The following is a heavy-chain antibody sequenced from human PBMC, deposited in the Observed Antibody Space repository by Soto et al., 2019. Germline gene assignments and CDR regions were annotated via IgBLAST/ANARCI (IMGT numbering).Heavy chain of an antibody. CDR3: ARGPVGATTGAYYFDY. CDR2: ISSSSSTI. CDR1: GFTFSSYS. D-gene: IGHD1-26*01. J-gene: IGHJ4*02. Sequence: EVQLVESGGGLVQPGGSLRLSCAASGFTFSSYSMNWVRQAPGKGREWGSYISSSSSTIYYADSVKGRFTISRDNAKNSLYRHMNGLRDEDTAVYYCARGPVGATTGAYYFDYWGQGTLVTVSS. V-gene: IGHV3-48*02.